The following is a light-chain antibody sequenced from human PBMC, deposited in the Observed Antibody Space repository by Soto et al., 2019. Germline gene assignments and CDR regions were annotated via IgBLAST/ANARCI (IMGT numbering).Light chain of an antibody. Sequence: QSALTQPASVSGSPGQSITISCTGTSSDVGGYNYVSWYQQHPGKAPKLMIYDVSNRPSGVSDRFSGSKSGNTASLTTSGLLAEDEADYYCCSYTSSSTYVFGTGTKLTVL. CDR3: CSYTSSSTYV. CDR2: DVS. V-gene: IGLV2-14*03. J-gene: IGLJ1*01. CDR1: SSDVGGYNY.